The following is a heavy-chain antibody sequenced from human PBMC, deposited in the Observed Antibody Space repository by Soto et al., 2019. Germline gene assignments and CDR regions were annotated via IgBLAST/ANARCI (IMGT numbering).Heavy chain of an antibody. J-gene: IGHJ4*02. V-gene: IGHV3-21*01. CDR2: INKASIYI. Sequence: EVQLVESGGGLVKPGGSLRLSCAASGFTVNTYDMDWVRQAPGKGLEWVSSINKASIYIYYADSVRGRFTISRDNAKNSLYLQMNSLRVEDTAVYYCARRSVTTYHFFDYWGQGTLVTVSS. D-gene: IGHD4-17*01. CDR1: GFTVNTYD. CDR3: ARRSVTTYHFFDY.